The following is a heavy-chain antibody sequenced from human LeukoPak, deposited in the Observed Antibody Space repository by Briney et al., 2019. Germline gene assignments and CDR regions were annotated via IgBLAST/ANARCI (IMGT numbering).Heavy chain of an antibody. D-gene: IGHD6-6*01. CDR2: ISYDGSNK. Sequence: GRSLRLSCAASGFTFNNYGMHWVRQAPGKGLEWVAVISYDGSNKYYADSVKGRFTISRDNSKNTLYLQMNSLRAEDTAVYYCARAGGWGYSSSSGYYFDYWGQGTLVTVSS. J-gene: IGHJ4*02. CDR3: ARAGGWGYSSSSGYYFDY. CDR1: GFTFNNYG. V-gene: IGHV3-30*03.